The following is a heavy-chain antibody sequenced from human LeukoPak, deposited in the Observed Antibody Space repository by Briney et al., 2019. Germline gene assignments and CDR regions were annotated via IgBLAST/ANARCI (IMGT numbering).Heavy chain of an antibody. CDR1: GGSISSRRYY. V-gene: IGHV4-39*01. Sequence: PETPSLPCTVSGGSISSRRYYWGWIRQPPGKGLEWIGSIYYSGSTYYNPSLKSRVTLSVHTSKHQFSLKLSSVTAADTAVYYCARRGSSGGSDAFDIWGQGTMVTVSS. D-gene: IGHD6-13*01. J-gene: IGHJ3*02. CDR2: IYYSGST. CDR3: ARRGSSGGSDAFDI.